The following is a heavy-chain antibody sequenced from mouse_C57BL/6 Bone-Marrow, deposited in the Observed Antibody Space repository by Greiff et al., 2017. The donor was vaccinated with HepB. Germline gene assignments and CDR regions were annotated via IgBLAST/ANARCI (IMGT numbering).Heavy chain of an antibody. J-gene: IGHJ3*01. CDR3: ARTAQATSGWFAY. V-gene: IGHV5-12*01. CDR2: ISNGGGST. CDR1: GFTFSDYY. D-gene: IGHD3-2*02. Sequence: DVQLVESGEGLVKPGGSLKLSCAASGFTFSDYYMYWVRQTPEKRLEWVAYISNGGGSTYYPDTVKGRFTISRDNAKNTLYLQMSRLKSEDTAMYYCARTAQATSGWFAYWGQGTLVTVSA.